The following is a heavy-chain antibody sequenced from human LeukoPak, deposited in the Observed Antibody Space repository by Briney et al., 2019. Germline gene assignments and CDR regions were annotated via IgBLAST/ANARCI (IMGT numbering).Heavy chain of an antibody. D-gene: IGHD2-21*01. CDR2: IYYSGST. CDR1: GGSISSYY. J-gene: IGHJ4*02. V-gene: IGHV4-59*01. Sequence: SETLSLTCTVSGGSISSYYWSWLRQPPGKGLEWIGYIYYSGSTNYNPSLKSRVTISVDTSKNQFSLKLSSVTAADTAVYYCARGRGGDGYWGQGTLVTVSS. CDR3: ARGRGGDGY.